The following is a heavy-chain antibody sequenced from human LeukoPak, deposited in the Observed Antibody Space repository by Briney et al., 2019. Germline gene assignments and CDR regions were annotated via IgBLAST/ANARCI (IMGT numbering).Heavy chain of an antibody. V-gene: IGHV3-7*03. D-gene: IGHD6-13*01. J-gene: IGHJ4*02. Sequence: GGSLRLSCAASGFTFSDHWMSWVRQAPGKGPEWVANIKQDGSEKYYVDSVKGRFTISRDNTKNSLYLQMNSLRAEDTAVYYCAKDPRLRSSWSVSLSYWGQETLVTVSS. CDR3: AKDPRLRSSWSVSLSY. CDR1: GFTFSDHW. CDR2: IKQDGSEK.